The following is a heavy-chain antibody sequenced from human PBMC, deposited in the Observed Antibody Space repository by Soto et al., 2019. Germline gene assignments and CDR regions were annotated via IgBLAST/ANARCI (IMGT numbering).Heavy chain of an antibody. Sequence: GGSLRLSCAASGFTFSSYGMHWVRQAPGKGLEWVAVISYDGSNKYYADSVKGRFTISRDNSKNTLYLQMNSLRAEDTAVYYCAKEKAVAGTEGWFDPWGQGTLVTVPS. CDR2: ISYDGSNK. V-gene: IGHV3-30*18. J-gene: IGHJ5*02. CDR3: AKEKAVAGTEGWFDP. D-gene: IGHD6-19*01. CDR1: GFTFSSYG.